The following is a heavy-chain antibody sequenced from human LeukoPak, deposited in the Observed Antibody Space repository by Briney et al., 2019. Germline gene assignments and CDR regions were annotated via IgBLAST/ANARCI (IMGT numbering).Heavy chain of an antibody. J-gene: IGHJ3*02. CDR3: ARDRTARWELLRRDAFDI. Sequence: PSETLSLTCTVSGGSISSYYWSWIRQPPGKGLEWIGYIYYSGSTNYNPSLKSRVTISVDTSKNQFSLKLSSVTAADTAVYYCARDRTARWELLRRDAFDIWGQGTMVTVSS. D-gene: IGHD1-26*01. V-gene: IGHV4-59*12. CDR1: GGSISSYY. CDR2: IYYSGST.